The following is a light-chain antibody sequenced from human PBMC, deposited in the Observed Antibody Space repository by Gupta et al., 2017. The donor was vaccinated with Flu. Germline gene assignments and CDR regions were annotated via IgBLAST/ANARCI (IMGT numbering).Light chain of an antibody. V-gene: IGLV2-14*01. J-gene: IGLJ3*02. CDR2: EVS. CDR1: SSDVGRYNY. CDR3: SSFTSSLTWG. Sequence: QSALTQPASVSGSPGQSITISCTGTSSDVGRYNYVSWFQQYPGKAPKLMIYEVSNWPSGVSNRFSGSKSGNTASLTISGLQAEDEADYYCSSFTSSLTWGFGGGTKLTVL.